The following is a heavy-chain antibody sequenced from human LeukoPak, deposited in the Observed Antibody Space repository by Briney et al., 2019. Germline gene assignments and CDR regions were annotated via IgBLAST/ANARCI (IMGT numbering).Heavy chain of an antibody. V-gene: IGHV4-59*12. CDR2: IYHSGST. CDR3: ARDRITMVGWFDP. CDR1: GGSISSYY. Sequence: SETLSLTCTVPGGSISSYYWSWIRQPPGKGLEWIGSIYHSGSTYYNPSLKSRVTISVDTSKNQFSLKLSSVTAADTAVYYCARDRITMVGWFDPWGQGTLVTVSS. D-gene: IGHD3-10*01. J-gene: IGHJ5*02.